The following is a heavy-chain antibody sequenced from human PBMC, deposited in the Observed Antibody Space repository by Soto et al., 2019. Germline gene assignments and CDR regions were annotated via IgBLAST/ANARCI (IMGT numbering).Heavy chain of an antibody. V-gene: IGHV1-8*01. J-gene: IGHJ6*02. CDR2: MNPNSGNT. CDR1: GYTFTSYD. Sequence: QVQLVQSGAEVKKPWASVKVSCKASGYTFTSYDINWVRQAPGQGLEWMGWMNPNSGNTGYAQKFQGRVTMTRNTSISTAYMELSSLRSEDTAVYYCARERTGTTSMEVWGHGITVTVSS. D-gene: IGHD1-1*01. CDR3: ARERTGTTSMEV.